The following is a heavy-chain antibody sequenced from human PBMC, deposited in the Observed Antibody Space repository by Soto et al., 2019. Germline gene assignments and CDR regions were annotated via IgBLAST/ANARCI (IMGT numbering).Heavy chain of an antibody. CDR1: GYTFTTYF. D-gene: IGHD2-2*01. Sequence: ASVKVSCKASGYTFTTYFAHWVRQAPGQGFEWLGRINPTGGDTVYAQKLQGRVTVTRDTSTSTVYIELGSLTSKDTAGYYCARGSYASNFFNMDVWGQVTAVPVSS. CDR3: ARGSYASNFFNMDV. CDR2: INPTGGDT. V-gene: IGHV1-46*01. J-gene: IGHJ6*02.